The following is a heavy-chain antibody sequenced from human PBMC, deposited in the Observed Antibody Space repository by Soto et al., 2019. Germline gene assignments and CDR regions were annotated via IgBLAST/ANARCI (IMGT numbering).Heavy chain of an antibody. Sequence: GGSLRLSCAASGFSFSDYWMSWVRQAPGKGLVWVANIKEDGSEKYYVDSVKGRFTISRDNAKNSLYLQMNSLRAEDTAVYYCGRDVGPVAVWGRGTLVTVSS. V-gene: IGHV3-7*05. CDR3: GRDVGPVAV. D-gene: IGHD2-15*01. CDR2: IKEDGSEK. CDR1: GFSFSDYW. J-gene: IGHJ2*01.